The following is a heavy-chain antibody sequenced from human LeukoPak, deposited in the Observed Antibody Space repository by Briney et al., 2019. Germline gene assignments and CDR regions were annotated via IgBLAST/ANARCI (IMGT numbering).Heavy chain of an antibody. Sequence: ASMKVSCKASGYTFTSYGISWVRQAPGQGLEWMGWISAYNGNTNYAQKLQGRVTMTTDTSTSTAYMELRSLRSDDTAVYYCARTYYDSSGYYYNYYYGMDVWGQGTTVTVSS. CDR1: GYTFTSYG. D-gene: IGHD3-22*01. CDR3: ARTYYDSSGYYYNYYYGMDV. J-gene: IGHJ6*02. CDR2: ISAYNGNT. V-gene: IGHV1-18*01.